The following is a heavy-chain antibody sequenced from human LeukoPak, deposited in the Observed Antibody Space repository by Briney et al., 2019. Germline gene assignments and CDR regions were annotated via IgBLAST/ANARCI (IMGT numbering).Heavy chain of an antibody. J-gene: IGHJ4*02. D-gene: IGHD1-26*01. CDR3: ARGDPSGRPGIGFDF. CDR2: FLDSEGT. V-gene: IGHV4-59*01. Sequence: SETLSLTCTVSGGSITNSYWSWIRQPPGKGLEWIGHFLDSEGTNYNPSLKSRVSISLDTSKNQVSLWLNSVTAADTAVYYCARGDPSGRPGIGFDFWGQGALVSVSS. CDR1: GGSITNSY.